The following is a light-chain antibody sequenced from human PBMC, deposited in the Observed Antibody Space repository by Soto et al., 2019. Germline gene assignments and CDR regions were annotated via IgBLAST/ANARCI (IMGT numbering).Light chain of an antibody. J-gene: IGLJ1*01. Sequence: SYELAQPPSVSVAPGQTASVSCGGDYIETKGVHWYQQKPGQAPVLVVYDDSARPSGIPERFSGSTSGNTATLTISRVEAGHEADYYCQVWDSSSDNYVLANGTKVTV. CDR1: YIETKG. V-gene: IGLV3-21*02. CDR2: DDS. CDR3: QVWDSSSDNYV.